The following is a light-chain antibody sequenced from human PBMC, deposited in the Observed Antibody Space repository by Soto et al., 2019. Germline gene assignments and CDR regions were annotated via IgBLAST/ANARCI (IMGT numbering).Light chain of an antibody. V-gene: IGLV2-14*01. CDR3: SSYTSSSTYVV. CDR2: EVS. CDR1: SSDVGGYNY. Sequence: QSALTQPASVSGSPGQSITISCTGTSSDVGGYNYVSWYQQHPVKAPKLMIYEVSNRPSGVSNRFSGSKSGNTASLTISGLQAEDEADYYCSSYTSSSTYVVFGGVTKVTVL. J-gene: IGLJ2*01.